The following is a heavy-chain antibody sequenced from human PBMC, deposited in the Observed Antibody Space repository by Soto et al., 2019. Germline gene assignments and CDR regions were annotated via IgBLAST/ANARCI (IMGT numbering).Heavy chain of an antibody. CDR1: GYTFTSYY. CDR3: ARDRHSNSYYFDY. CDR2: INSSGGST. J-gene: IGHJ4*02. V-gene: IGHV1-46*03. D-gene: IGHD4-4*01. Sequence: QVQLVESGAEVKKPGASVKVSCKASGYTFTSYYMHWVRQAPGQGLEWKGIINSSGGSTSYAQKFQGRVTMNMDTSTSTVYMELSSLRSEDTSVFYCARDRHSNSYYFDYWGQGTLVTVSS.